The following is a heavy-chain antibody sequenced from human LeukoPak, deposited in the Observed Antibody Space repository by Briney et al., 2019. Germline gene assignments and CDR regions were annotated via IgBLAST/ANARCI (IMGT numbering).Heavy chain of an antibody. CDR3: AKGAFWTGYSEYFDP. V-gene: IGHV3-33*06. CDR1: GFTFSSTG. Sequence: PGRSLRLSCAASGFTFSSTGMYWVRQAPGKGLEWAALIWNDGSKEYYADSVKGRFTISRDNSKNTLHLQMNSLRVEDTAVYYCAKGAFWTGYSEYFDPWGQGILVTVSS. J-gene: IGHJ4*02. D-gene: IGHD3/OR15-3a*01. CDR2: IWNDGSKE.